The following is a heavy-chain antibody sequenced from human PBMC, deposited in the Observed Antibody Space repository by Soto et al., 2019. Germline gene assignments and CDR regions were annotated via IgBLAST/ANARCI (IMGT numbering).Heavy chain of an antibody. Sequence: RASVKVSCKASGYSFTSTGISWVRQAPGQGPEWMGWTSTFNGEAKYAQKLQGRVTMTTDTFTTTAYMELRSLTSDDTAVYYCARDLDGSGSYFTDYWGQGTLVTVSS. V-gene: IGHV1-18*01. J-gene: IGHJ4*02. CDR2: TSTFNGEA. D-gene: IGHD3-10*01. CDR1: GYSFTSTG. CDR3: ARDLDGSGSYFTDY.